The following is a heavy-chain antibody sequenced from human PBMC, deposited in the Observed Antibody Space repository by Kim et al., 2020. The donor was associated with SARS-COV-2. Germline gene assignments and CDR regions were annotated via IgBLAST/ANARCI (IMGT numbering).Heavy chain of an antibody. CDR1: GGSISSSSYY. J-gene: IGHJ6*02. CDR2: IYYSGST. CDR3: AGRSASYDYVWGSYRTGYYYGMDV. Sequence: SETLSLTCTVSGGSISSSSYYWGWNRQPPGKGLEWIGSIYYSGSTYYNPALKSRVTISVDTSKNQFSLKLSSVTAGDTAVYYCAGRSASYDYVWGSYRTGYYYGMDVWGQGTTVTVSS. V-gene: IGHV4-39*01. D-gene: IGHD3-16*02.